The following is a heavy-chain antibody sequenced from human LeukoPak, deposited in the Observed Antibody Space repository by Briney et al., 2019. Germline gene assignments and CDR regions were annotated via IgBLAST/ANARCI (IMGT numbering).Heavy chain of an antibody. J-gene: IGHJ4*02. CDR1: GGSISSYY. CDR3: ARAEGELFAFDY. Sequence: SETLSLTCTVSGGSISSYYWSWIRQPPGKGLEWIGCIYYSGSTNYNPSLKSRVTISVDTSKNQFSLKLSSVTAADTAVYYCARAEGELFAFDYWGQGTLVTVSS. D-gene: IGHD3-10*01. CDR2: IYYSGST. V-gene: IGHV4-59*01.